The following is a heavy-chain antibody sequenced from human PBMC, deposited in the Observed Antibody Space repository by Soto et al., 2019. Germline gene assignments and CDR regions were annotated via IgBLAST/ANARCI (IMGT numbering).Heavy chain of an antibody. J-gene: IGHJ4*02. Sequence: PGESLKISCKGSGYSFTSYWIGWVRQMPGKGLEWMGIIYPGDSDTRYSPSFQGQVTISADKSISTAYLQWSSLKASDTAMYYCARSVPNYYGSSGADFDYWGQGTLVTVSS. D-gene: IGHD3-22*01. CDR1: GYSFTSYW. CDR3: ARSVPNYYGSSGADFDY. CDR2: IYPGDSDT. V-gene: IGHV5-51*01.